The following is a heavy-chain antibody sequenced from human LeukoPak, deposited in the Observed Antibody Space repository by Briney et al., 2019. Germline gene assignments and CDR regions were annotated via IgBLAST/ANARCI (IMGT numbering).Heavy chain of an antibody. J-gene: IGHJ4*02. V-gene: IGHV3-23*01. CDR2: ISGSGGST. Sequence: GRSLRLSCAAPGFTFSSYDMSWVRQASGKGLEWVSAISGSGGSTYYADSVKGRFTISRDNSKNTLYLQMNSLRAEDTAVYYCAKDHITIFGGVIIKANYFDYWGQGTLVTVSS. D-gene: IGHD3-3*01. CDR1: GFTFSSYD. CDR3: AKDHITIFGGVIIKANYFDY.